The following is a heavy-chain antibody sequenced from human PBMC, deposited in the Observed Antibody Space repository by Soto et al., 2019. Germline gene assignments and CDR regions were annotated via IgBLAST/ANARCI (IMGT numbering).Heavy chain of an antibody. CDR3: ARAYIGLLWFGEFFFDP. CDR2: IKQDGSEK. D-gene: IGHD3-10*01. V-gene: IGHV3-7*04. J-gene: IGHJ5*02. Sequence: PGGSLRLSCAASGFTFSSYWMSWVRQAPGKGLEWVANIKQDGSEKYYVDSVKGRFTISRDNAKNSLYLQMNSLRAEDTAVYYCARAYIGLLWFGEFFFDPWGQGTLVTVSS. CDR1: GFTFSSYW.